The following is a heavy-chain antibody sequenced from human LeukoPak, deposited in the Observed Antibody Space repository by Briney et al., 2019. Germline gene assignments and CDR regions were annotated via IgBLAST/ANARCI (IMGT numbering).Heavy chain of an antibody. Sequence: GGSLRLSCAASGFTFSSYGMHWVRQAPGKGLEGVAIISHDGNNKYYADSVKGRFTISRDNSKNTLYLQMNSLRAEDTAVYYCAKEYLSGFDPWGQGALVTVSS. CDR1: GFTFSSYG. CDR3: AKEYLSGFDP. V-gene: IGHV3-30*18. CDR2: ISHDGNNK. D-gene: IGHD1-14*01. J-gene: IGHJ5*02.